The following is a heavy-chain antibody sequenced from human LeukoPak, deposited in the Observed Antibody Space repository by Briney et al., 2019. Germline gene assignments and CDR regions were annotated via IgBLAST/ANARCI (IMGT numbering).Heavy chain of an antibody. J-gene: IGHJ5*02. CDR2: IYYSGST. CDR3: ARAGTTSRTNWFDP. D-gene: IGHD1-1*01. Sequence: SQTLSLTCTVSGGSISSGDYYWSWIRQPPGKGLEWIGYIYYSGSTYYNPSLKSRVTISVDTSKNQFSLKLSSVTAADTAVYYCARAGTTSRTNWFDPWGQGTLVTVSS. V-gene: IGHV4-30-4*08. CDR1: GGSISSGDYY.